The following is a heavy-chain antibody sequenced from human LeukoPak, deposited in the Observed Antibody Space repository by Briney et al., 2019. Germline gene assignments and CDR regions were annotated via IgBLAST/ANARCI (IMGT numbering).Heavy chain of an antibody. J-gene: IGHJ4*02. CDR3: ARGLVTAIPCYFDY. V-gene: IGHV3-21*01. Sequence: PGGSLRLSCAASGFTFSSYSMNWVRQAPGKGLEWVSSISSSSSYIYYADSVKGRFTISRDSAKNSLYPQMNSLRAEDTAVYYCARGLVTAIPCYFDYWGQGTLVTVSS. CDR1: GFTFSSYS. D-gene: IGHD2-21*02. CDR2: ISSSSSYI.